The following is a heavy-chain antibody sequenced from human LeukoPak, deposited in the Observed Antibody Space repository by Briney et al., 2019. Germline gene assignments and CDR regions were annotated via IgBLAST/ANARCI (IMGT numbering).Heavy chain of an antibody. CDR2: IWYDGSNK. D-gene: IGHD6-6*01. Sequence: PGRALRLSCAASGCTFSNYGMHWVRQAPGKGREWVAVIWYDGSNKLYADSVKGRFTSSRDNSKNTLYLQMNSMRAEDTAVYYCARDQSITARPALDCWGQGTLVTVSS. CDR3: ARDQSITARPALDC. V-gene: IGHV3-33*01. J-gene: IGHJ4*02. CDR1: GCTFSNYG.